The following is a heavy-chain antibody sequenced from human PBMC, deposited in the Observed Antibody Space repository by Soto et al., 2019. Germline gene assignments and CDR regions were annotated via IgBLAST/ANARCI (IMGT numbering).Heavy chain of an antibody. D-gene: IGHD3-3*01. J-gene: IGHJ6*03. CDR1: GYTFTGYY. V-gene: IGHV1-2*04. Sequence: GASVKVSCKASGYTFTGYYMHWVRQAPGQGLEWMGWINPNSGGTNYAQKFQGWVTMTRDTSISTAYMELSRLRSDDTAVYYCARAPPGRIFGLVPGYMDVWGKWTTVTVSS. CDR3: ARAPPGRIFGLVPGYMDV. CDR2: INPNSGGT.